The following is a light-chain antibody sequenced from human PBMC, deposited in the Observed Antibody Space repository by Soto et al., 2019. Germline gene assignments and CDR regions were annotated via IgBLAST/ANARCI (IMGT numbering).Light chain of an antibody. Sequence: DIVMTQSPLSLPVAPGEPASISCRSSQSLLHSNGYNYLDWYLQKPGQSPQLLIYLGSNRASGVHDRFSGSGAGTDFTLKISRVEAGDVGVYYCMQALQTPRTCGQGTKVEI. J-gene: IGKJ1*01. CDR2: LGS. V-gene: IGKV2-28*01. CDR1: QSLLHSNGYNY. CDR3: MQALQTPRT.